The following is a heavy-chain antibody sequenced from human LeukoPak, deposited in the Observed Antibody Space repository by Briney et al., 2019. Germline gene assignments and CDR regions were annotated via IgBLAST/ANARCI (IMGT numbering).Heavy chain of an antibody. J-gene: IGHJ4*02. CDR1: GFTFSSYW. D-gene: IGHD5-18*01. Sequence: PGGSLRLSCAASGFTFSSYWMSWVRQAPGKGLEWVANIKNDGSEKYYVDSVKGRFTISRDNAKTSLHLQMDSLRAEDTAVYYCARDLSGVAGYTYGRGIDYWGQGTLVTVSS. CDR2: IKNDGSEK. CDR3: ARDLSGVAGYTYGRGIDY. V-gene: IGHV3-7*01.